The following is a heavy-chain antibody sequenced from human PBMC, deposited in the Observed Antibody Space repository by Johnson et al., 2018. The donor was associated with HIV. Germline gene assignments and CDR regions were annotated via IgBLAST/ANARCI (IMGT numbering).Heavy chain of an antibody. V-gene: IGHV3-49*04. CDR1: GFTFDDHG. CDR3: TSRNYYDSSGYAERDDAFDI. Sequence: VQLVESGGGVVRPGGSLRLSCAASGFTFDDHGMNWVRQAPGKGLEWVGFIRSKAYGGTTEYAASVKGRFTISRDDSKSIAYLQMNSLKTEDTAVYYCTSRNYYDSSGYAERDDAFDIWGQGTMVTVSS. J-gene: IGHJ3*02. CDR2: IRSKAYGGTT. D-gene: IGHD3-22*01.